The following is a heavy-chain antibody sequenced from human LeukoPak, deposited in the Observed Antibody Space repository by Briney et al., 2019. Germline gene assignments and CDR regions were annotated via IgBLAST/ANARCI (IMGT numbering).Heavy chain of an antibody. CDR3: ARDIYMDV. J-gene: IGHJ6*02. CDR2: IWNDGSNT. CDR1: GFTFSSYA. V-gene: IGHV3-33*01. Sequence: GGSLRLSCAASGFTFSSYAMHWVRQAPGKGLEWVAIIWNDGSNTYYADFVKGRFTISRDNSKNTLYLQMNSLRAEDTAVYYSARDIYMDVWGQGTTVTVSS.